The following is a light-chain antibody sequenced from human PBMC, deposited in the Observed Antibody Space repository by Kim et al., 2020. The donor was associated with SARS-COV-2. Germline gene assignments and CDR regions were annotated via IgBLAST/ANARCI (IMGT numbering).Light chain of an antibody. CDR1: QSISRH. CDR2: AAS. Sequence: DIQMTQSPSSLSASVGDRVTITCRASQSISRHLNWYQQKPGKAPKLLIYAASSLQSGVPSRFSGSGSGTDFTLTISSLQREDFATYYCQQSYSTLRTFGQGTKVDIK. CDR3: QQSYSTLRT. V-gene: IGKV1-39*01. J-gene: IGKJ1*01.